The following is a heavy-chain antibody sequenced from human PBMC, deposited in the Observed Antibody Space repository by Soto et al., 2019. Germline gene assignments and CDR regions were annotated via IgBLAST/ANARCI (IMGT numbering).Heavy chain of an antibody. Sequence: QVQLVQSGAEVKKPGSSVKVSCKGSGGTFSSYAVNWVRQAPGQGLEWMGGIIPMFGVGNYAQNFQGRVTITADESTTTAYMELSTLRSEDTAVYYCARSCKTQYFYAFDVWGQGTTVTVS. V-gene: IGHV1-69*01. D-gene: IGHD2-15*01. J-gene: IGHJ6*02. CDR2: IIPMFGVG. CDR1: GGTFSSYA. CDR3: ARSCKTQYFYAFDV.